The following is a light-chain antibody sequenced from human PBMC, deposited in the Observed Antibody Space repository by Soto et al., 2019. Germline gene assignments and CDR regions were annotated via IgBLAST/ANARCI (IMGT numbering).Light chain of an antibody. CDR3: TSFAPGRIYV. CDR1: RSDIGASNS. J-gene: IGLJ6*01. V-gene: IGLV2-14*01. CDR2: EVS. Sequence: QSALTQPASVSGSPGQSITISCAGTRSDIGASNSVSWYQHLPGRPPTLIIYEVSHRFSGLSYRFSGSKSGNTASLTISGLQAEDEGDYYCTSFAPGRIYVFGSGTKLTVL.